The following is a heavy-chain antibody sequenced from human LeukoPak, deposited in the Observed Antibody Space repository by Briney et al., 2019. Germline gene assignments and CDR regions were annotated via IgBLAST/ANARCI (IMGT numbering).Heavy chain of an antibody. V-gene: IGHV1-2*02. D-gene: IGHD3-22*01. CDR3: ARGYDSSGYYFGGGY. J-gene: IGHJ4*02. CDR2: INPNNGGT. CDR1: GYTFTGYY. Sequence: GASVKVSCKASGYTFTGYYMHWVRQAPGQGLEWMGWINPNNGGTNYAQKFQGRVTMTRDTSISTAYMELSRLRSDDTAVYYCARGYDSSGYYFGGGYWGQGTLVTVSS.